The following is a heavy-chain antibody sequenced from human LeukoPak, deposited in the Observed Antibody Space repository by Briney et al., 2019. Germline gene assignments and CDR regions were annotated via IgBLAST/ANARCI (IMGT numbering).Heavy chain of an antibody. J-gene: IGHJ4*02. CDR3: AARDCSTTSCYGGLFDY. D-gene: IGHD2-2*01. CDR2: LYSGGST. V-gene: IGHV3-53*01. CDR1: GLSVSSKY. Sequence: PGGSLRLSCAASGLSVSSKYMNWVRQAPGKGLGWVSLLYSGGSTYYADSVKGRFTISRDSSKNTVYLQMNSLRAEDTAVYYCAARDCSTTSCYGGLFDYWGQGTLVTVSS.